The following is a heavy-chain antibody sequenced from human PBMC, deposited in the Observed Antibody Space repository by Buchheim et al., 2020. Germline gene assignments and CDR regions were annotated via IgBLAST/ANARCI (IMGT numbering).Heavy chain of an antibody. Sequence: VQLVESGGGVVQPGRSLRLSCVASGFTFNNYWMNWVRQAPGKGLEWVSAISGSGGSTYYADSVKGRFTISRDNSKNTLYLQMNSLRAEDTAVYYCAKSVVVVVAATSVDYWGQGTL. D-gene: IGHD2-15*01. CDR3: AKSVVVVVAATSVDY. CDR1: GFTFNNYW. J-gene: IGHJ4*02. V-gene: IGHV3-23*04. CDR2: ISGSGGST.